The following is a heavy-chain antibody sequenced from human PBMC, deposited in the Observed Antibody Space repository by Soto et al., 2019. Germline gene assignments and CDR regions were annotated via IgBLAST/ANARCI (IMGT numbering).Heavy chain of an antibody. J-gene: IGHJ4*02. Sequence: GGSLRLSCAASGFTFSTYSMNWVRQAPGKGLEWVSSIGSGSSYIFYADSLKGRVTISRDNAKNSLYLQMNSLRAEDTAVYYCARGRYCSITNCPFDYWGQGTLVTVSS. CDR1: GFTFSTYS. CDR3: ARGRYCSITNCPFDY. D-gene: IGHD2-2*01. CDR2: IGSGSSYI. V-gene: IGHV3-21*01.